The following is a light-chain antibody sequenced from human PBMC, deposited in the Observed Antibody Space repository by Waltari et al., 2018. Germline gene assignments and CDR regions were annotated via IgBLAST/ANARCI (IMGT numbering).Light chain of an antibody. J-gene: IGLJ2*01. V-gene: IGLV3-19*01. CDR3: NARDSSGNHVL. Sequence: SSELTQDPAVSVALGQTVRITCQGDSLRTYYARWYQQRPGQAPVLVIYVKNNRPSGIPDRFSGTSSGNTAALTISGAQPEDEADYYCNARDSSGNHVLFGGGTKLTVL. CDR2: VKN. CDR1: SLRTYY.